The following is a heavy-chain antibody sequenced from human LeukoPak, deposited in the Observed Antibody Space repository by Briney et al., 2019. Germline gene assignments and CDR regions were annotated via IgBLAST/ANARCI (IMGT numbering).Heavy chain of an antibody. D-gene: IGHD1-26*01. J-gene: IGHJ6*02. CDR3: ARDLDSGSYFYYYGMDV. V-gene: IGHV1-2*06. CDR1: GYTFTGYY. CDR2: INPNSGGT. Sequence: ASVKVSCKASGYTFTGYYMHWVRQAPGQGLEWMGRINPNSGGTNYAQKFQGRVTMTRDTSISTAYMELSRLRPDDTAVYYCARDLDSGSYFYYYGMDVWGQGTTVTVSS.